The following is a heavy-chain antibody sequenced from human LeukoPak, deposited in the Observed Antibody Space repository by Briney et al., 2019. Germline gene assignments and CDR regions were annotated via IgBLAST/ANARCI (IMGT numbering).Heavy chain of an antibody. CDR3: ARDYGWAGSDCFDP. D-gene: IGHD6-19*01. CDR2: ISADNGNT. J-gene: IGHJ5*02. CDR1: GYTFTSYG. Sequence: ASVKVSCKASGYTFTSYGISWVRQAPGQGLEWMGWISADNGNTNYAQTFHDRVTLTTETSTSTAYMEVRSLRSDDTAVYDCARDYGWAGSDCFDPWGQGTLVTVSS. V-gene: IGHV1-18*01.